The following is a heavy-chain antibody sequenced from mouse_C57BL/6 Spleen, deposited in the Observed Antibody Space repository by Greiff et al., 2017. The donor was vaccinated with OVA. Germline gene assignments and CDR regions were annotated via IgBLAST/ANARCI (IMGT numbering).Heavy chain of an antibody. D-gene: IGHD1-1*01. J-gene: IGHJ3*01. Sequence: EVKLVESGGDLVKPGGSLKLSCAASGFTFSSYGMSWVRQTPDKRLEWVATISSGGSYTYYPDSVKGRFTISRDNAKNPLYLQMSSLKSEDTAMYYCASHYGSSWGFAYWGQGTLVTVSA. V-gene: IGHV5-6*01. CDR2: ISSGGSYT. CDR1: GFTFSSYG. CDR3: ASHYGSSWGFAY.